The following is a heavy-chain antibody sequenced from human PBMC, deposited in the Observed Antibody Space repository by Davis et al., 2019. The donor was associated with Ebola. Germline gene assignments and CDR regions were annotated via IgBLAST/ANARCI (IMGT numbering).Heavy chain of an antibody. D-gene: IGHD6-13*01. J-gene: IGHJ6*02. V-gene: IGHV3-7*03. CDR1: GFTFSSYW. CDR3: ARVREYSSSSYYYYYGMDV. Sequence: GESLKISCAASGFTFSSYWMSWVRPAPGKGLEWVANIKQDGSEKYYVDSVKGRFTISRDNAKNSLYLQMNSLRAEDTAVYYCARVREYSSSSYYYYYGMDVWGQGTTVTVSS. CDR2: IKQDGSEK.